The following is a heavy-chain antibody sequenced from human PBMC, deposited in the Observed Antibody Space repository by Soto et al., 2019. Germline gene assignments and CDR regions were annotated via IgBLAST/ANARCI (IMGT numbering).Heavy chain of an antibody. CDR2: IYYSGST. CDR3: ARSTITIYGVVITSNWFDP. V-gene: IGHV4-59*01. D-gene: IGHD3-3*01. Sequence: SETLSLTCTVSGGSISSYYWSWIRQPPGKGLEWIGYIYYSGSTNYNPSLKSRVTISVDTSKNQFSLKLSSVTAADTAVYYCARSTITIYGVVITSNWFDPWGQGTLVTVS. CDR1: GGSISSYY. J-gene: IGHJ5*02.